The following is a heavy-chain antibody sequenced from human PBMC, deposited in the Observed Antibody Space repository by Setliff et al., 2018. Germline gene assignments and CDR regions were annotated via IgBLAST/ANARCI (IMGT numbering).Heavy chain of an antibody. J-gene: IGHJ6*03. CDR1: GGSISSYY. Sequence: PSETLSLTCTVSGGSISSYYWTWIRQPPGKGLEWIGSTYHSGSTYYNPSLKSRVTISVDTSKNQFSLKLSSVTAADMAVYYCAREQWLDPPGYYYMDVWAKGTTVTVSS. V-gene: IGHV4-39*07. CDR3: AREQWLDPPGYYYMDV. CDR2: TYHSGST. D-gene: IGHD6-19*01.